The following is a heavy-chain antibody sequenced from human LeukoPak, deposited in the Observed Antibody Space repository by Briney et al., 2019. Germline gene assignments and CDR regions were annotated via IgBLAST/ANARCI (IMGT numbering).Heavy chain of an antibody. D-gene: IGHD5-12*01. J-gene: IGHJ5*02. CDR3: ANRKRGGYSGYDFA. Sequence: GGSLRLSCAASGFTFSSYAMSWVRQAPGKGLEWVSAISGSGGSTYYADSVKGRFTISRDNSKNTLYLQMNSLRAEDTAVYYCANRKRGGYSGYDFAWGQGTLVTVSS. V-gene: IGHV3-23*01. CDR2: ISGSGGST. CDR1: GFTFSSYA.